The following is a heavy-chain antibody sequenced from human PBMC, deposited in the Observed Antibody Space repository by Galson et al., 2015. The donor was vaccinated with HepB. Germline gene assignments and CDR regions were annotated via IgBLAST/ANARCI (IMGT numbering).Heavy chain of an antibody. CDR1: GFTFSNAW. CDR3: TTDGDLYCSSTSCSHGRGYYYGMDV. D-gene: IGHD2-2*01. CDR2: IKSKTDGGTT. V-gene: IGHV3-15*01. J-gene: IGHJ6*02. Sequence: SLRLSCAASGFTFSNAWMSWVRQAPGKGLEWVGRIKSKTDGGTTDYAAPVKGRFTISRDDSKNTLYLQMNSLKTEDTAVYYCTTDGDLYCSSTSCSHGRGYYYGMDVWGQGTTVTVSS.